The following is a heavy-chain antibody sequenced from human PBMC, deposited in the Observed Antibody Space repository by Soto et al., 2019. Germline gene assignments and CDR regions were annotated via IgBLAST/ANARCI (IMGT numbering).Heavy chain of an antibody. D-gene: IGHD4-4*01. Sequence: QVQLVESGGGVVQPGRSLRLSCAASGFTFSSYAMHWVRLAPGKGLEWVAVISYDGSNKYYADSVKGRFTISRDNSKNPLYLQMNSLRAEDTAVYYCTRPLWRDDYNWGYFDLWGRGTLVIVSS. CDR1: GFTFSSYA. CDR3: TRPLWRDDYNWGYFDL. CDR2: ISYDGSNK. V-gene: IGHV3-30-3*01. J-gene: IGHJ2*01.